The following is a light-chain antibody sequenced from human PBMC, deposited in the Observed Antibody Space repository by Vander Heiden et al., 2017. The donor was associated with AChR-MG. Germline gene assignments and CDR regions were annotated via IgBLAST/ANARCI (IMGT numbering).Light chain of an antibody. J-gene: IGLJ2*01. CDR2: DVS. CDR1: SSDVGGYNF. Sequence: QSALTQPASVSGSPGQSITISCTGTSSDVGGYNFVSWYHQHPGKAPKLRIDDVSERPSGVSYRFSGSKSGFTAALTISGLQAEDEADYYCSSYTSSNTVLFGGGTKLTVL. V-gene: IGLV2-14*03. CDR3: SSYTSSNTVL.